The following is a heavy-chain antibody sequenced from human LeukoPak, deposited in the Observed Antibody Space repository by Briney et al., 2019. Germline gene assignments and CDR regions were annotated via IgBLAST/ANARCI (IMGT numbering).Heavy chain of an antibody. Sequence: SETLSLTCTVSGGSINNYYWSWIRQPAGKGLEWIGRIYSSGTTNYNPSLNSRVTMSVDTSKNQFSQKLSSVTAADTAVYYCARGSSGWYSIDYWGQGTLVTVSS. D-gene: IGHD6-19*01. CDR1: GGSINNYY. V-gene: IGHV4-4*07. J-gene: IGHJ4*02. CDR3: ARGSSGWYSIDY. CDR2: IYSSGTT.